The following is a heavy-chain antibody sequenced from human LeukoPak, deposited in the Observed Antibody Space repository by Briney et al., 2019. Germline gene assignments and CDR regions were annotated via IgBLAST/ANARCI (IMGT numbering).Heavy chain of an antibody. Sequence: ASVNVSCKVSGYTLTELSMHWVRQAPGKGREWMGGFDPEDGETIYAQKFQGRVTMTEDTSTDTAYMELSSLRSEDTAVYYCATVNTIFSLSAFDIWGQGTMVTVSS. D-gene: IGHD3-9*01. CDR2: FDPEDGET. CDR1: GYTLTELS. J-gene: IGHJ3*02. CDR3: ATVNTIFSLSAFDI. V-gene: IGHV1-24*01.